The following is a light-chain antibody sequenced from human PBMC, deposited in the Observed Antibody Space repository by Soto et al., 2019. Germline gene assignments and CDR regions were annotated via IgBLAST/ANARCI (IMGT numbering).Light chain of an antibody. V-gene: IGLV2-14*01. CDR3: ISYSSSTVV. CDR1: SSDVGTYEF. CDR2: DVS. Sequence: QSALTQPASVSGSPGQSITISCTGTSSDVGTYEFVSWYQQHPGKAPKLMIYDVSNRPSGVSNRFSGSKSGNTASLTISGLQAEDEADYYCISYSSSTVVFGGGTKVTVL. J-gene: IGLJ2*01.